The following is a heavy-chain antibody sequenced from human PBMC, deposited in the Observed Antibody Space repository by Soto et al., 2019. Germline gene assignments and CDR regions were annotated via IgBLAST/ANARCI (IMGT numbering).Heavy chain of an antibody. D-gene: IGHD4-17*01. Sequence: QLQLQESGPGLVKPSETLSLTCTVSGGCISSSSYYWGWIRQRPGKGLEWIGSIYYSGSTYYNPSLKSRVTISVDTSKNQFSLKLSSVTAADTAVYYCARGFPTVVTVDYWGQGTLVTVSS. CDR3: ARGFPTVVTVDY. V-gene: IGHV4-39*01. CDR2: IYYSGST. J-gene: IGHJ4*02. CDR1: GGCISSSSYY.